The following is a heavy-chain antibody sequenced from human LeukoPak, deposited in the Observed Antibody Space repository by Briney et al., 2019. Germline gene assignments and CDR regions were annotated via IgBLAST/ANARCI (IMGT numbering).Heavy chain of an antibody. V-gene: IGHV1-69-2*01. Sequence: ASVKVSCKVSGYTLTDYYMHWLQQAPGKGLEWMGLVDPEDGETIYAEKFQGRVTITADTSTDTAYMELSSLRSEDTAVYYCATGEYAPLRPIDYWGQGTLVTVSS. CDR1: GYTLTDYY. J-gene: IGHJ4*02. D-gene: IGHD2-8*01. CDR3: ATGEYAPLRPIDY. CDR2: VDPEDGET.